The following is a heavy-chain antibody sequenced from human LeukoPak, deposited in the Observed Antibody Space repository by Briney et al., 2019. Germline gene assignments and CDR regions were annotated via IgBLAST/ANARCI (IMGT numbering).Heavy chain of an antibody. CDR1: GYTFSSYE. V-gene: IGHV3-48*03. CDR3: ARGGSYMSGYHWRSDYMDV. CDR2: ISRSGDSM. J-gene: IGHJ6*03. Sequence: GGSLRLSCVASGYTFSSYEMNWVRQAPGKGLEWVSYISRSGDSMYYADSVKGRFTISRENAKNSLYLQMNSLRVGDTALYYCARGGSYMSGYHWRSDYMDVWGKGTTATISS. D-gene: IGHD1-26*01.